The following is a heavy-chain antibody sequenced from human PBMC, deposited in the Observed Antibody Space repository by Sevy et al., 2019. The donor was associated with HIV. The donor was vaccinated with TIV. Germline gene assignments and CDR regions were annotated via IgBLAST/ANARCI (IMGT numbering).Heavy chain of an antibody. D-gene: IGHD6-13*01. J-gene: IGHJ4*02. V-gene: IGHV3-23*01. Sequence: GGSLRLSCAASGFTFSSYAMSWVRQAPGKGLEWVSAISGSGGSTYYADSVKGRFTISRDNSKNTLYLQMNSLRAEDTAVYYCAKDPLIAVARGPGYWGQGTLVTVSS. CDR1: GFTFSSYA. CDR2: ISGSGGST. CDR3: AKDPLIAVARGPGY.